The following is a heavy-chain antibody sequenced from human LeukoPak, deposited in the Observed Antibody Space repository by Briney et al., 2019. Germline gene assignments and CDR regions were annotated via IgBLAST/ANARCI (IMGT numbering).Heavy chain of an antibody. J-gene: IGHJ4*02. CDR1: GGSISSSSYY. D-gene: IGHD2-21*02. Sequence: NSSETLSLTCTVSGGSISSSSYYWGWIRQPPGKGLEWIGSIYYSGSTYYNPSLKSRVTISVDTSKNQFSLKLSSVTAADTAVYYCARYGVTDGYWGQGTLVTVSS. CDR3: ARYGVTDGY. V-gene: IGHV4-39*01. CDR2: IYYSGST.